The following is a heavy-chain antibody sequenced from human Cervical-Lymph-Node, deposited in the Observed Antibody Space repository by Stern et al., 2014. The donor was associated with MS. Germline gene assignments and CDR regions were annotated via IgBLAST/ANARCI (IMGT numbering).Heavy chain of an antibody. J-gene: IGHJ6*02. CDR1: GFTFDDYA. D-gene: IGHD1-26*01. V-gene: IGHV3-9*01. CDR3: AKDIGIWEEQPDYYYYYGMDV. CDR2: ISWNSGSI. Sequence: EVQLVESGGGLVQPGRSLRLSCAASGFTFDDYAMHWVRQAPGKGLEWVSGISWNSGSIGYADSVKGRFTISRDNAKNSLYLQMNSLRAEDTALYYCAKDIGIWEEQPDYYYYYGMDVWGQGTTVTVPS.